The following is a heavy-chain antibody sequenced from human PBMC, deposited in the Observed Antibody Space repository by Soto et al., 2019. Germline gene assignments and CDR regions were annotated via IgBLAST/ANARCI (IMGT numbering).Heavy chain of an antibody. D-gene: IGHD6-19*01. CDR3: ARVGQWLVGGDYYYYMDV. CDR1: GYTFTSYG. CDR2: ISAYNGNT. Sequence: ASVKVSFKASGYTFTSYGISWVRQAPGQGLEWMGWISAYNGNTNYAQKLQGRVTMTTDTSTSTAYMELRSLRSDDTAVYYCARVGQWLVGGDYYYYMDVWGKGTTVTVSS. V-gene: IGHV1-18*01. J-gene: IGHJ6*03.